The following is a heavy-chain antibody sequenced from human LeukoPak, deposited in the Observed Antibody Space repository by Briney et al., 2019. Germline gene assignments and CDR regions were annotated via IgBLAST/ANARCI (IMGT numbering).Heavy chain of an antibody. CDR1: GFTVSSNY. V-gene: IGHV3-53*01. J-gene: IGHJ4*02. CDR2: IYSGGRT. Sequence: GGSLRLSCAASGFTVSSNYMNWVRQAPGKGLEWVSVIYSGGRTYYADSVKGRFTISRDKSKNTLYLQMNSLRAEDTAVYFCAREVYYYDRVDYWGQGTLVTVSS. CDR3: AREVYYYDRVDY. D-gene: IGHD3-22*01.